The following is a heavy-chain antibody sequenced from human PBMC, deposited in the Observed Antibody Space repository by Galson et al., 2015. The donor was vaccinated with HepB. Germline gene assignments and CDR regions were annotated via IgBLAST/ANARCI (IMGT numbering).Heavy chain of an antibody. CDR2: ISSSSSYI. CDR3: AGRGYSGYDYQRQQLVLYYYYMDV. CDR1: GFTFSSYS. D-gene: IGHD5-12*01. V-gene: IGHV3-21*01. Sequence: SPRLSCAASGFTFSSYSMNWVRQAPGKGLEWVSSISSSSSYIYYADSVKGRFTISRDNAKNSLYLQMNSLRAEDTAVYYCAGRGYSGYDYQRQQLVLYYYYMDVWGKGTTVTVSS. J-gene: IGHJ6*03.